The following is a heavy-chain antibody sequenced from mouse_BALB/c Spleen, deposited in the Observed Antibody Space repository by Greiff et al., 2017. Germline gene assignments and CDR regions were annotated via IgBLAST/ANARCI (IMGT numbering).Heavy chain of an antibody. CDR3: ASNWDVKTWFAY. V-gene: IGHV1-7*01. J-gene: IGHJ3*01. CDR1: GYTFTSYW. D-gene: IGHD4-1*01. Sequence: QVQLKQSGAELVKPGASVKMSCTASGYTFTSYWMHWVKQRPGQGLEWIGYINPSTGNTEYNQKFKDKATLTADKSSSTVYMQLSSLTSEDSAVYYCASNWDVKTWFAYWGQGTLVTVSA. CDR2: INPSTGNT.